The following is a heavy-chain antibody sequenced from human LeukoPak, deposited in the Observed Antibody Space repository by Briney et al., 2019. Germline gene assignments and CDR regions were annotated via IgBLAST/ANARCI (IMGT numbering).Heavy chain of an antibody. Sequence: PGGSLRLSCAASGFIFSTYMMNWVRQAPGKGLEWVANINQVASEKNYVDSVKGRFTISRDNAKNSLYLQMNSVRAEDTAMYYCVRDGGYYGPDSWGQGALVSVSS. J-gene: IGHJ4*02. CDR2: INQVASEK. CDR1: GFIFSTYM. D-gene: IGHD3-10*01. CDR3: VRDGGYYGPDS. V-gene: IGHV3-7*04.